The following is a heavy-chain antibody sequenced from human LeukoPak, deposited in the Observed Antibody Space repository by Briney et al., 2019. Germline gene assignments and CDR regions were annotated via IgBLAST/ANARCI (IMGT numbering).Heavy chain of an antibody. CDR1: RDSVSSNSS. CDR2: TYYRSKWYN. D-gene: IGHD5-18*01. Sequence: SQTLSLTCAISRDSVSSNSSWNWIRQSPSRGLEWLGRTYYRSKWYNDYVVSVKSRININPDTSKNQFSLQLNSVTPEDTAVYFCARGGQGDGYSADEAFDIWGQGTMVTVP. CDR3: ARGGQGDGYSADEAFDI. V-gene: IGHV6-1*01. J-gene: IGHJ3*02.